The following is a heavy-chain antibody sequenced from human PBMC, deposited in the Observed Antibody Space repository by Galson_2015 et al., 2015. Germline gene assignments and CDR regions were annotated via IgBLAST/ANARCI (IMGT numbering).Heavy chain of an antibody. D-gene: IGHD6-13*01. V-gene: IGHV3-30*18. Sequence: SLRLSCAASGFTFSSYGMHWVRQAPGKGLEWVAVISYDGSNKYYADSVKGRFTISRDNSKNTLYLQMNSLRAEDTAVYYCAKDSGRLRIAAAGTQEDAFDIWGQGTMVTVSS. J-gene: IGHJ3*02. CDR3: AKDSGRLRIAAAGTQEDAFDI. CDR1: GFTFSSYG. CDR2: ISYDGSNK.